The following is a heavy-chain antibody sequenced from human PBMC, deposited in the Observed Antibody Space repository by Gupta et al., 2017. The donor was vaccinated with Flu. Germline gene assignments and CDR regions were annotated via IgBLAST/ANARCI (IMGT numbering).Heavy chain of an antibody. Sequence: QVQLQQWGAGLLKPSETLSLTCAVYGGSFSGYYWSWIRQPPGKGLEWIGEINHSGSTNYNPSLKSRVTISVDTAKNQFSLKLSSVTAADTAVYYCARGPLITYFDYWGQGTLVTVSS. V-gene: IGHV4-34*01. CDR3: ARGPLITYFDY. J-gene: IGHJ4*02. D-gene: IGHD1-20*01. CDR1: GGSFSGYY. CDR2: INHSGST.